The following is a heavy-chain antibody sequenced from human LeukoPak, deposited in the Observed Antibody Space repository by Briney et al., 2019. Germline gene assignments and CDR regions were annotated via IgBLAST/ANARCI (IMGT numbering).Heavy chain of an antibody. CDR1: GLPYSSYE. D-gene: IGHD3-22*01. Sequence: PGVPLTLSCTPSGLPYSSYEMNWVRQAPGEGLEGVSYISSSGSTIYYADSVKGRFTISRDNDKNSLYLQMNSLRAEDTAVYYCARSYYYDRGMDVWGKGTTVTVSS. J-gene: IGHJ6*03. CDR2: ISSSGSTI. CDR3: ARSYYYDRGMDV. V-gene: IGHV3-48*03.